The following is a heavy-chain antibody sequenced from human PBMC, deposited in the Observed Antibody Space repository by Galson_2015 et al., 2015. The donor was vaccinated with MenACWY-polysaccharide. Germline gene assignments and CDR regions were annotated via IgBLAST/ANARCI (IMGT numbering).Heavy chain of an antibody. CDR1: GFSFHDYA. D-gene: IGHD2-8*01. V-gene: IGHV3-9*01. CDR2: ISWNSVNL. J-gene: IGHJ4*02. Sequence: SLRLSCAGSGFSFHDYALTWLRQVPGKGLEWVSSISWNSVNLDYADSVRGRFTVSRDNARNALYLQMTSLREEDTALYFCAGSRGVYCDNGVCYFDHWGQGTLVTVSS. CDR3: AGSRGVYCDNGVCYFDH.